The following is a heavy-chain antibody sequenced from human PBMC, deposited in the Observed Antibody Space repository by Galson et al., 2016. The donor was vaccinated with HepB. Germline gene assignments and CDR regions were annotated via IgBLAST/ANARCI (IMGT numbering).Heavy chain of an antibody. CDR1: GYTFTDYA. Sequence: VKVSCKASGYTFTDYAMHWVRQAPGQRLEWMGWLTAGNGNTEYSQKFQGRVTFTRDTSASTAYMELSSLRSEDTAVYYCASSSRIYVPTKIDYWGQGTLVTVSS. CDR3: ASSSRIYVPTKIDY. V-gene: IGHV1-3*01. D-gene: IGHD5-24*01. CDR2: LTAGNGNT. J-gene: IGHJ4*02.